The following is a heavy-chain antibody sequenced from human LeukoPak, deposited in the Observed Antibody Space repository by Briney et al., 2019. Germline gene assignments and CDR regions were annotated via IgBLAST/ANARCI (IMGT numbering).Heavy chain of an antibody. V-gene: IGHV4-39*07. D-gene: IGHD1-7*01. Sequence: PSETLSLTCTVSGGSISSSDYHWGWIRQPPGKGLEWIGSIYYSGSTHYNPSLKSRVTISVDASKTQFSLKLNSVTAADTAVYYCARGSRELYYFDYWGQGTLVTVSS. CDR2: IYYSGST. J-gene: IGHJ4*02. CDR1: GGSISSSDYH. CDR3: ARGSRELYYFDY.